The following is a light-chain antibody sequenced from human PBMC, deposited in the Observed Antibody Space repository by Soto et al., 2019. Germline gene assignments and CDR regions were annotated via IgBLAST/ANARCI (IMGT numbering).Light chain of an antibody. CDR2: AAS. Sequence: IQMTQSPSSVSASVGDRVTITCRASQSISSSLAWYQQKPGRAPKLLIYAASTLQRGVPSRFSGSGSGTKFTLTISCLQSEDFATYYCQQYYSYPRTFGQGTKVDIK. CDR3: QQYYSYPRT. CDR1: QSISSS. J-gene: IGKJ1*01. V-gene: IGKV1-8*01.